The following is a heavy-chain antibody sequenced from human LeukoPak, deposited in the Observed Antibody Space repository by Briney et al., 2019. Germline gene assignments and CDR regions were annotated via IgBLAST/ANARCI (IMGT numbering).Heavy chain of an antibody. D-gene: IGHD3-10*01. CDR1: GGSVNNGLYF. Sequence: PSETLSLTCTVSGGSVNNGLYFWTWIRQPPGKGLEWIGYFYYTGSTNYDPSLKGRATISVDVSKNQFSLKLSSVTAADTAVYYCARGRPYYRSGTYSYYFDSWGQGTLVTVSS. CDR2: FYYTGST. V-gene: IGHV4-61*01. J-gene: IGHJ4*02. CDR3: ARGRPYYRSGTYSYYFDS.